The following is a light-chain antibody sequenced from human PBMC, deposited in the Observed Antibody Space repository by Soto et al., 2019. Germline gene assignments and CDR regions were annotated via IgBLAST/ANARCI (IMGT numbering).Light chain of an antibody. V-gene: IGKV1-39*01. CDR1: QSISSY. CDR2: AAS. J-gene: IGKJ5*01. CDR3: QQSYRTPIT. Sequence: DIQMTQSPSTLSASVGDRVTITCRASQSISSYLNWYQQKPGKATKLLIYAASSLQSGVPSRFSGSGSGTDFTLTISRLQPEDFAPYYCQQSYRTPITFGQGTRLEI.